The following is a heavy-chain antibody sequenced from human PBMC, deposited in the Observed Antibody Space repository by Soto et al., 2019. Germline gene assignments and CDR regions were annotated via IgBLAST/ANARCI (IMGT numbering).Heavy chain of an antibody. CDR1: GGSISNKY. CDR3: ARHGGKLGITGTMGNFDY. J-gene: IGHJ4*02. V-gene: IGHV4-59*08. CDR2: IYYTGST. D-gene: IGHD1-20*01. Sequence: KPSETLSLTCTVSGGSISNKYWAWIRQPPGKGLEWIGYIYYTGSTTYHPSLTSRVAISLDTSMQQFSLKLTSVTAADTSVYYCARHGGKLGITGTMGNFDYWGQGSLVTVSS.